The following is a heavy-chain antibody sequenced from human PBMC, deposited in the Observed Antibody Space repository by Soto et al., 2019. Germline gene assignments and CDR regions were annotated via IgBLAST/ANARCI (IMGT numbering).Heavy chain of an antibody. CDR2: ISGNGGT. J-gene: IGHJ4*02. D-gene: IGHD3-22*01. Sequence: EVQLLESGGGLVQPGGSLRLSCAASGFTFSIYAMSWVRQVHGTGLEWVSTISGNGGTSYADFVRGRFTISRDNSKSTLYLQMNSLRVDDTAMYYCAKDAPGSGWLSDYWGQGTLVTVSS. CDR1: GFTFSIYA. CDR3: AKDAPGSGWLSDY. V-gene: IGHV3-23*01.